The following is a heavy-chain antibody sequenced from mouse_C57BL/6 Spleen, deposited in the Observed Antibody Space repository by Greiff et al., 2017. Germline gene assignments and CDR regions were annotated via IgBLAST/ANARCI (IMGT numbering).Heavy chain of an antibody. CDR1: GYAFSSYW. V-gene: IGHV1-80*01. CDR2: IYPGDGDT. CDR3: ARGERFAY. J-gene: IGHJ3*01. Sequence: QVQLKQSGAELVKPGASVKISCKASGYAFSSYWMNWVKQRPGKGLEWIGQIYPGDGDTNYNGKIKGKATLTADKSSSTAYMQLSSLTSEDSAGYFCARGERFAYWGQGTLVTVSA.